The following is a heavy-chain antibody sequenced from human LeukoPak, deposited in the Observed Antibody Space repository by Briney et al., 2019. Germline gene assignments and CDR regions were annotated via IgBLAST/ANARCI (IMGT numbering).Heavy chain of an antibody. D-gene: IGHD3-22*01. CDR2: INSDGSTT. J-gene: IGHJ4*02. Sequence: GGSLRLSCAASGFSFSRHWMHWVRQAPGKGLVWVSRINSDGSTTSYADSVKGRFTISRDNDKNTLYLQMNSLRAEDTAVYYCARVMYYYHSSGSIAVYYFDYWGQGTLVTVSS. CDR3: ARVMYYYHSSGSIAVYYFDY. V-gene: IGHV3-74*01. CDR1: GFSFSRHW.